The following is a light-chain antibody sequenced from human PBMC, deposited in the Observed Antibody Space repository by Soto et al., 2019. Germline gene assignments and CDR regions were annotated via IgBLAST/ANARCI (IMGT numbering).Light chain of an antibody. J-gene: IGLJ1*01. CDR1: SREVVAYNY. CDR2: EVS. V-gene: IGLV2-14*01. Sequence: LTQPGSMCGSPGQPITISCTGTSREVVAYNYVSSYQQHPGKSPKLMICEVSNLPSGVSDRFSGSKSGNTASLTISGLQAEDDADYYCSSYTGSSTYVFGTGTKV. CDR3: SSYTGSSTYV.